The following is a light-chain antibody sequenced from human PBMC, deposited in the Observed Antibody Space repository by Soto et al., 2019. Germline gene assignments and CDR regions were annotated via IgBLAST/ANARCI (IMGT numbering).Light chain of an antibody. J-gene: IGKJ1*01. CDR1: QSISSY. CDR3: QQSYSTSPWT. Sequence: DIQMTQSPSSLSASVGDRVTITCRASQSISSYLNWYQQKPGKAPKLLIYAASSLQSGVPSRFSGSGSGTDFTLTISSLQPEDFATYYCQQSYSTSPWTFGQGTKVDI. V-gene: IGKV1-39*01. CDR2: AAS.